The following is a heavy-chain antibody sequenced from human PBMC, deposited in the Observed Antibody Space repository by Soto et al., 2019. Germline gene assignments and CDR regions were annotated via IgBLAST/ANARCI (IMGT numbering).Heavy chain of an antibody. J-gene: IGHJ3*02. CDR3: ASRYGSSTSCYFDAFDI. CDR1: GFTFSSYW. Sequence: EVQLVESGGGLVQPGGSLRLSCAASGFTFSSYWMSWVRQAPGKGLEWVANIKQDGSEKYYVDSVKGRFTISRDNAKNSLYLQMNSLRAEDTAVYYCASRYGSSTSCYFDAFDIWGQGTMVTVSS. D-gene: IGHD2-2*01. CDR2: IKQDGSEK. V-gene: IGHV3-7*01.